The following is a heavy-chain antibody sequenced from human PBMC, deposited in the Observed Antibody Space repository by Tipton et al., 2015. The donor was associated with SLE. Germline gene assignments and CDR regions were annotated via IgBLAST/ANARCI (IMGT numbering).Heavy chain of an antibody. CDR2: IYDTGST. D-gene: IGHD2-21*02. V-gene: IGHV4-59*01. Sequence: TLSLTCTVSGDSFSSYFWSWIRQSPGKGLEWIGYIYDTGSTNYNPSLQSRVTISIDTSKKQFSLKLTSVTAADTAVYYCAGRGDLVVVTSYFDYWGQGTLVTVSS. J-gene: IGHJ4*02. CDR1: GDSFSSYF. CDR3: AGRGDLVVVTSYFDY.